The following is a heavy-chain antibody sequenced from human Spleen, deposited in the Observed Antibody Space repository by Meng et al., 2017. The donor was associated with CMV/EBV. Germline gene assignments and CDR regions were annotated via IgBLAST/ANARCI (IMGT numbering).Heavy chain of an antibody. J-gene: IGHJ3*02. CDR3: ARVRAHGDFDDAFDI. CDR1: GYTFTGYY. Sequence: ASVKVSCKASGYTFTGYYIHWVRQAPGQGLEWMGWIDPNSDGPNYAQKFQGRVTLTRDTSISTAYMALRRLRSDDTAVYYGARVRAHGDFDDAFDIWGQGTMVTVSS. CDR2: IDPNSDGP. V-gene: IGHV1-2*02. D-gene: IGHD4-17*01.